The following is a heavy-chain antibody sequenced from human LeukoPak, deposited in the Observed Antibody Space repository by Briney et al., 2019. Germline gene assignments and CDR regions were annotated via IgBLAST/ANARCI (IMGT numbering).Heavy chain of an antibody. CDR3: ARVSGAARPGSVDY. CDR1: GFTFSDYY. Sequence: SGGSLRLSSAASGFTFSDYYMRWIRQAPGKGLEWVSHISSSGSTIYYADSVKGRFTISRDNAKNSLYLQMNSLRAEDTAVYYCARVSGAARPGSVDYWGQGTLVTVSS. V-gene: IGHV3-11*01. CDR2: ISSSGSTI. J-gene: IGHJ4*02. D-gene: IGHD6-6*01.